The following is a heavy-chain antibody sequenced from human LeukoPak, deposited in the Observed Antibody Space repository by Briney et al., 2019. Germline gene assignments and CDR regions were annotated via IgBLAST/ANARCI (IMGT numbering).Heavy chain of an antibody. J-gene: IGHJ4*02. CDR1: GGSFSGYY. CDR2: INHSGST. V-gene: IGHV4-34*01. D-gene: IGHD2-2*01. CDR3: ARGIGGWLSAANSLLIVATRHSFDY. Sequence: SETLSLTCAVYGGSFSGYYWSWIRQPPGKGLEWIGEINHSGSTNYNPSLKSRVTISVDTSKNQFSLRLSSVTAADTAVYYCARGIGGWLSAANSLLIVATRHSFDYWGQGTLVTVSS.